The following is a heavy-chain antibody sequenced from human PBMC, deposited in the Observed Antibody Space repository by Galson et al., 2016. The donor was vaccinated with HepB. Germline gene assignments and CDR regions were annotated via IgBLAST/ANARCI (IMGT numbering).Heavy chain of an antibody. V-gene: IGHV4-34*01. CDR3: ASAFTFGGVMVIPGEWFDP. CDR1: GVSFSGYY. Sequence: LSLTCAVYGVSFSGYYWSWIRQPPGKGPEWMGEITHTGSTTHNPSLKSRVAMSLDTSKNHLSLKLNFVTAADTAMYYCASAFTFGGVMVIPGEWFDPWGQGTLVTVSS. J-gene: IGHJ5*02. D-gene: IGHD3-16*01. CDR2: ITHTGST.